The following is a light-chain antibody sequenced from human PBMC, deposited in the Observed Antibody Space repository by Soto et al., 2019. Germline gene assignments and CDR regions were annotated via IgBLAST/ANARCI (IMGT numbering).Light chain of an antibody. Sequence: QSVLTQPPSASGSPGQSVTISCTGTSSDVGGYNYVSWYQHHPGKAPKLIIYEVTKRPSGVPDRFSGSKSGNTASLTVSGLQAEDEADYYCSSHAGIINVVFGGGTKVTVL. V-gene: IGLV2-8*01. CDR2: EVT. CDR1: SSDVGGYNY. CDR3: SSHAGIINVV. J-gene: IGLJ3*02.